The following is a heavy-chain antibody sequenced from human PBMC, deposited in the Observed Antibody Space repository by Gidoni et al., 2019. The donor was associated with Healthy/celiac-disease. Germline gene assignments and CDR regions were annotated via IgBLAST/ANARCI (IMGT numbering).Heavy chain of an antibody. D-gene: IGHD6-13*01. J-gene: IGHJ4*02. Sequence: QVTSRASGPALVKPTQTLTLTCTFYGFSLSNSGMCVSWIRQPPGKALEGLALIDWDDAKYYSTSLKTRLTIAKDTSKNQVVLTMTNMDPVDTATYYCARVAAGSIDYWGQGTLVTVSA. CDR1: GFSLSNSGMC. CDR2: IDWDDAK. CDR3: ARVAAGSIDY. V-gene: IGHV2-70*01.